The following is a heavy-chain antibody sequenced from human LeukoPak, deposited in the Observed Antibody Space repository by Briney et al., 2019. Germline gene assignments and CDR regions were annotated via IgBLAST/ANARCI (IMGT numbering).Heavy chain of an antibody. CDR1: GFTFSSYW. Sequence: GGSLRLSCAASGFTFSSYWFHWVRQAPGTGLVWVSRINTDGTSTSYADSVKGRFTIARDNAKNTLYLQMNSLRAEDTAVYYCAKDMTGLRDYWGQGTLVTVPS. CDR3: AKDMTGLRDY. CDR2: INTDGTST. V-gene: IGHV3-74*01. J-gene: IGHJ4*02. D-gene: IGHD3-16*01.